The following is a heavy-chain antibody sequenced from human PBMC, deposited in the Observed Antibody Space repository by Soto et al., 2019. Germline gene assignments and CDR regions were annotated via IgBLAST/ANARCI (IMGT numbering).Heavy chain of an antibody. V-gene: IGHV1-69*02. CDR1: GGTFSSYT. CDR3: ASNTAAGPGGSAFDI. Sequence: QVQLVQSGAEVKKPGSSVKVSCKASGGTFSSYTISWVRRAPGQGLEWMGRIIPILGIANYAQKFQGRVTITADKSTSTAYMELSSLRSEDTAVYYCASNTAAGPGGSAFDIWGQGTMVTVSS. D-gene: IGHD6-13*01. CDR2: IIPILGIA. J-gene: IGHJ3*02.